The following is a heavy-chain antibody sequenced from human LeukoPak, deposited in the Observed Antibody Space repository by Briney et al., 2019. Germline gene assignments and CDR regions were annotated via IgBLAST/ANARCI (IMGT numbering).Heavy chain of an antibody. J-gene: IGHJ4*02. CDR2: IYYSGST. CDR3: ARESRDCSGGSCYSTGLAY. V-gene: IGHV4-59*12. CDR1: GGSISSYY. Sequence: SETLPLTCTVSGGSISSYYWSWIRQPPGKGLEWIGYIYYSGSTNYNPSLKSRVTISVDTSKNQFSLKLSSVTAADTAVYYCARESRDCSGGSCYSTGLAYWGQGTLVTVSS. D-gene: IGHD2-15*01.